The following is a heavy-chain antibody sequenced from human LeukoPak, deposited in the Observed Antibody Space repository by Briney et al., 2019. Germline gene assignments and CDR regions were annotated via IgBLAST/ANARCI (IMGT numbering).Heavy chain of an antibody. CDR1: GYTFTSYG. CDR2: ISAYNGNT. J-gene: IGHJ4*02. V-gene: IGHV1-18*01. Sequence: GASVKVSCKASGYTFTSYGISWVRQAPGQGLEWMGWISAYNGNTNYAQKLQGRVTMTTDTSTSTAYMELSSLRSEDTAVYYCASLMANWGPFDYWGQGTLVTVSS. CDR3: ASLMANWGPFDY. D-gene: IGHD7-27*01.